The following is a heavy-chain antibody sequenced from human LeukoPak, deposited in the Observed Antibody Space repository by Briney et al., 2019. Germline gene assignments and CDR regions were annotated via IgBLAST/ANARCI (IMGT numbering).Heavy chain of an antibody. CDR2: IYSGGST. Sequence: GGSLRLSCAASGFTVSSNCMSWVRQAPGKGLEWVSVIYSGGSTYYADSVKGRFTISRDNSKNTLYLQMNSLRAEDTAVYYCAKRSGSYGYYYYMDVWGKGTTVTVTS. V-gene: IGHV3-53*01. J-gene: IGHJ6*03. D-gene: IGHD1-26*01. CDR3: AKRSGSYGYYYYMDV. CDR1: GFTVSSNC.